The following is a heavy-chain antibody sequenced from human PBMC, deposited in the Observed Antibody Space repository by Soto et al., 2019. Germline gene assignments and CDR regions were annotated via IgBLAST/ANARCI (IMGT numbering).Heavy chain of an antibody. CDR2: IKQDGSEK. J-gene: IGHJ5*02. Sequence: GGSMILSCAASGFTFSSYWMSWVRKATGKGLGWVANIKQDGSEKYYVDSVKGRFTISRDNAKHSLYLQMNSLRAEDTAVYYCARVVSSRYDLHSRYYNYLGWFDPWGQGTLVTVSS. CDR1: GFTFSSYW. CDR3: ARVVSSRYDLHSRYYNYLGWFDP. D-gene: IGHD3-22*01. V-gene: IGHV3-7*01.